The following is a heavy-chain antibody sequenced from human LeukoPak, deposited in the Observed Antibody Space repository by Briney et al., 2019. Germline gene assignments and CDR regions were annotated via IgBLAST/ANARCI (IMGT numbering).Heavy chain of an antibody. D-gene: IGHD2-15*01. J-gene: IGHJ5*02. Sequence: GRSLRLSCAASGFTFSSYAMPWVRQAPGKGLEWVAVISYDGSNKYYADSVKGRFTISRGNSKNTLYLQMNSLRAEDTAVYYCARVRDIVVVVAASTLLFDPWGQGTLVTVSS. CDR2: ISYDGSNK. V-gene: IGHV3-30-3*01. CDR1: GFTFSSYA. CDR3: ARVRDIVVVVAASTLLFDP.